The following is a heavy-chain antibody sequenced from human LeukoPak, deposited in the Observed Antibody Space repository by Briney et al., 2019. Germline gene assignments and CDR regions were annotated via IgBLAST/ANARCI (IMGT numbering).Heavy chain of an antibody. CDR2: IIPIFGTA. CDR3: ARAGYYDSSGYGHFQH. D-gene: IGHD3-22*01. J-gene: IGHJ1*01. CDR1: GGTFSSYA. V-gene: IGHV1-69*13. Sequence: SVKVSCKASGGTFSSYAISWVRQAPGQGLEWMGGIIPIFGTANYAQKFQGRVTITADESASTAYMELSSLRSEDTAVYYCARAGYYDSSGYGHFQHWGQGTLVTVSS.